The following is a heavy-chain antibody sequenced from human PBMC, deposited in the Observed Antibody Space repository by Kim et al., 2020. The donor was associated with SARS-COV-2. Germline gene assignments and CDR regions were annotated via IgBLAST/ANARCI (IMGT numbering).Heavy chain of an antibody. CDR1: GFTFSNAW. J-gene: IGHJ4*02. CDR2: IKSKTDGGTT. D-gene: IGHD5-12*01. V-gene: IGHV3-15*01. CDR3: TTGSVATIWYYFDY. Sequence: GGSLRLSCAASGFTFSNAWMSWVRQAPGKGLEWVGRIKSKTDGGTTDYAAPVKGRFTISRDDSKNTLYLQMNSLKTEDTAVYYCTTGSVATIWYYFDYWGQGTLVTVSS.